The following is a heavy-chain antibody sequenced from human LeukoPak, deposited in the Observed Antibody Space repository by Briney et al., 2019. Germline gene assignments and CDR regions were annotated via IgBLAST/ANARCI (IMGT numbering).Heavy chain of an antibody. CDR2: IYTSGSI. CDR3: ARHKYSSSPFDY. CDR1: GGSISSYY. V-gene: IGHV4-4*07. Sequence: SETLSLTCTVSGGSISSYYWSWNRQPAGKGLEWIGRIYTSGSIKYNPSLKSRVTMSVDTSKNQFSLKLSSVTAADTAVYYCARHKYSSSPFDYWGQGTLVTVSS. J-gene: IGHJ4*02. D-gene: IGHD6-6*01.